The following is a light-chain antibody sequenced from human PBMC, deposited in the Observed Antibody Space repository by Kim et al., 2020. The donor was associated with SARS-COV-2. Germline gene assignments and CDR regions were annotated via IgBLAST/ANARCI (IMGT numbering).Light chain of an antibody. Sequence: DVHMTQSPATLSASVGDRVTITCRASQSIRVWLAWYQQKPGQAPKLLIYKASYLQSGVPSRFSGSGSGTEFTLTIRSLQPDDFATYYCQHYDSYSPAFTFGPGTKVDIK. CDR3: QHYDSYSPAFT. CDR2: KAS. CDR1: QSIRVW. V-gene: IGKV1-5*03. J-gene: IGKJ3*01.